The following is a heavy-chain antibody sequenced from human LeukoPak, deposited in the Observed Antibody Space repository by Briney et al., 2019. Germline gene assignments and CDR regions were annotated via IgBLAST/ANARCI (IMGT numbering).Heavy chain of an antibody. V-gene: IGHV1-69*01. CDR2: IIPIFGTA. CDR1: GGTFSSYA. D-gene: IGHD4-17*01. Sequence: ASVKVSCMASGGTFSSYAISWVRQAPGQGLEWMGGIIPIFGTANYAQKFQGRVTITADESTSTAYMELSSLRSEDTAVYYCAGRATVPRAFDIWGQGTMVTVSS. CDR3: AGRATVPRAFDI. J-gene: IGHJ3*02.